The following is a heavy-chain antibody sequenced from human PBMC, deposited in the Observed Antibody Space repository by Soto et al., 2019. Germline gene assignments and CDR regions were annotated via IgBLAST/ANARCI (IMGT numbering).Heavy chain of an antibody. D-gene: IGHD3-22*01. J-gene: IGHJ4*02. V-gene: IGHV3-30-3*01. CDR1: GFTFSSYA. CDR2: ISYDGSNK. CDR3: ARGRYDSSGYCSY. Sequence: QVQLMESGGGVVQPGRSLRLSCAASGFTFSSYAMHWVRQAPGKGLEWVAVISYDGSNKYYADSVKGRFTISRDNSKNTLYLQMNSLRAEDTAVYYCARGRYDSSGYCSYWGQGTLVTVSS.